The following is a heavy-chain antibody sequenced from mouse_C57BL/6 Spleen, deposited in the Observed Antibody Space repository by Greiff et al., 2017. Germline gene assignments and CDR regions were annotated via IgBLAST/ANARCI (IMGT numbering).Heavy chain of an antibody. Sequence: VKLMESGPELVKPGASVKISCKASGYAFSSSWMNWVKQRPGKGLEWIGRIYPGDGDTNYNGKFKGKATLTADKSSSTAYMQLSSLTSEDSAVYFCARGDYSNYEDYWGQGTTLTVSS. D-gene: IGHD2-5*01. CDR2: IYPGDGDT. CDR3: ARGDYSNYEDY. CDR1: GYAFSSSW. J-gene: IGHJ2*01. V-gene: IGHV1-82*01.